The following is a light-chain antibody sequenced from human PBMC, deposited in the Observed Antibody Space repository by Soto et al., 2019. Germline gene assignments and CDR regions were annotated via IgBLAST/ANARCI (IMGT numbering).Light chain of an antibody. CDR2: DVS. Sequence: QSVLTQPPSVSGSPGQSVAISCTGTSSDVGNYNRVSWYQQPPGTAPRLMIYDVSNRPSGVPDRFSGSKSGNTASLTISGLQADDEADYYCSSYTISSTYVFGTGTRSPS. J-gene: IGLJ1*01. CDR1: SSDVGNYNR. V-gene: IGLV2-18*02. CDR3: SSYTISSTYV.